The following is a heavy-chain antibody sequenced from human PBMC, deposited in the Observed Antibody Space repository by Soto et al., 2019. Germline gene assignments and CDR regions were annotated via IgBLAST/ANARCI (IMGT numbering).Heavy chain of an antibody. Sequence: GGSLRLSCAASGFTFSSYSMNWVRQAPGKGLGWVSSISSSSYIYYADSVKGRFTISRDNAKNSLYLQMNSLRAEDTAVYYCLSAAEYDWFDPWGQGTLVTVSS. J-gene: IGHJ5*02. V-gene: IGHV3-21*01. CDR3: LSAAEYDWFDP. CDR1: GFTFSSYS. CDR2: ISSSSYI. D-gene: IGHD6-13*01.